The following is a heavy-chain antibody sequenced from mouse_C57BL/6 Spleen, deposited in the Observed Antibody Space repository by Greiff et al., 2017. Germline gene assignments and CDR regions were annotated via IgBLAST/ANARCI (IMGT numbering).Heavy chain of an antibody. J-gene: IGHJ4*01. Sequence: EVQLVESGGGLVKPGGSLKLSCAASGFTFSDYGMHWVRQAPEKGLEWVAYISSGSSTIYYADTVKGRFTISRDNAKNTLFLQMTSLRSEDTAMYYFALDGYYSYNAMDYWGQGTSVTVSS. CDR1: GFTFSDYG. CDR3: ALDGYYSYNAMDY. D-gene: IGHD2-3*01. V-gene: IGHV5-17*01. CDR2: ISSGSSTI.